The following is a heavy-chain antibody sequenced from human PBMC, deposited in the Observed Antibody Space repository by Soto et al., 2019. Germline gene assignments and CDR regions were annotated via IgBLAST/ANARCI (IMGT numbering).Heavy chain of an antibody. V-gene: IGHV4-39*01. CDR1: GGSISSISYY. CDR2: IYYSGST. CDR3: ARHEVVYCTNGVCPYYFDY. Sequence: SETLSLTCTVSGGSISSISYYWGWIRQPPGKGLEWIGSIYYSGSTYYNPSLKSRVTISVDTSKNQFSLKLSSVTAADTAVYYCARHEVVYCTNGVCPYYFDYWGQGTLVTVSS. J-gene: IGHJ4*02. D-gene: IGHD2-8*01.